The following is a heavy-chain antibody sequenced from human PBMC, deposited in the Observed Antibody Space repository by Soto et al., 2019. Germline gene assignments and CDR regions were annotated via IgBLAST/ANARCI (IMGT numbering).Heavy chain of an antibody. J-gene: IGHJ4*02. V-gene: IGHV4-34*01. CDR2: INHSGST. CDR1: GGSFSGYY. CDR3: ARDVIRGVNPDY. Sequence: SETLSLTCAVYGGSFSGYYWSWIRQPPGKGLEWIGEINHSGSTNYNPSLKSRVTISVDTSKNQFSLKLSSVTAADTAVYYCARDVIRGVNPDYRGQGTLVTVSS. D-gene: IGHD3-10*01.